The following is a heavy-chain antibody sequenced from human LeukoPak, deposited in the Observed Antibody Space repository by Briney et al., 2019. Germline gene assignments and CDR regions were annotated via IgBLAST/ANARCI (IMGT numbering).Heavy chain of an antibody. V-gene: IGHV4-34*01. J-gene: IGHJ6*02. Sequence: PSETLSLTCAVYGGSFSGYYWSWIRQPPGKGLEWIGEINHSGRTNYNPSLKSRVTISVDTSKNQFSLKLSSVTAADTAVYYCARDRYPSRDIVVVPAARSYGMDVWGQGTTVTVSS. CDR1: GGSFSGYY. CDR2: INHSGRT. D-gene: IGHD2-2*01. CDR3: ARDRYPSRDIVVVPAARSYGMDV.